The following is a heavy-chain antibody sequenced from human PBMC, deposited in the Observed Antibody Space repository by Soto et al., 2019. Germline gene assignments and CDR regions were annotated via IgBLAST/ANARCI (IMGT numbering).Heavy chain of an antibody. V-gene: IGHV4-39*01. D-gene: IGHD3-10*01. CDR2: IYYSGST. CDR1: GGSISSSSYY. CDR3: ASERYGSGSYSFDY. J-gene: IGHJ4*02. Sequence: SETLSLTCTVSGGSISSSSYYWGWIRQPPGKGLEWIGSIYYSGSTYYNPSLKSRVTISVDTSKNQFSLKLSSVTAADTAVYYCASERYGSGSYSFDYWGQGTLVTVSS.